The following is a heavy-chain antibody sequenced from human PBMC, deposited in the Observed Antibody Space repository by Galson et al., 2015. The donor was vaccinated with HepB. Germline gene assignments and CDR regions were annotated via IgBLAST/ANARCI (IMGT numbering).Heavy chain of an antibody. CDR2: INAGNGNT. CDR1: GYTFTSYA. CDR3: ARGGGAAAGTFDY. D-gene: IGHD6-13*01. J-gene: IGHJ4*02. V-gene: IGHV1-3*01. Sequence: SVKASCKASGYTFTSYAMHWVRQAPGQRLEWMGWINAGNGNTKYSQKFQGRVTITRDTSASTAYMELSSLRSEDTAVYYCARGGGAAAGTFDYWGQGTLVTVSS.